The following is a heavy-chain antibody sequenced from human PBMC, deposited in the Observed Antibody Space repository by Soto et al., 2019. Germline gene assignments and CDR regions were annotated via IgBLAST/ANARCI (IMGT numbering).Heavy chain of an antibody. CDR3: TSDYGGYEGRSGY. CDR2: IKSKTDGGTT. D-gene: IGHD4-17*01. J-gene: IGHJ4*02. V-gene: IGHV3-15*01. Sequence: GGSLRLSCAASGFTFSNAWMSWVRQAPGKGLEWVGRIKSKTDGGTTDYAAPVKGRFTISRDDSKNTLYLQMNSLKTEDTAVYYCTSDYGGYEGRSGYWGQGTLVTVSS. CDR1: GFTFSNAW.